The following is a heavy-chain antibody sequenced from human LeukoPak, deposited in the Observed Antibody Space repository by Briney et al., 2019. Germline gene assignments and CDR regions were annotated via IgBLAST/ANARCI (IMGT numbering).Heavy chain of an antibody. J-gene: IGHJ4*02. Sequence: GGSLRLSCAASGFTFSSYWMSWVRQAPGKGLEWVANIKQDGSDKYYVDSVKGRFSISRDNAQNSLYLQMNSLRADDTAVYYCARDRMPSRWHGLDYGGQGTLVTVSS. CDR1: GFTFSSYW. CDR2: IKQDGSDK. V-gene: IGHV3-7*01. CDR3: ARDRMPSRWHGLDY. D-gene: IGHD4-23*01.